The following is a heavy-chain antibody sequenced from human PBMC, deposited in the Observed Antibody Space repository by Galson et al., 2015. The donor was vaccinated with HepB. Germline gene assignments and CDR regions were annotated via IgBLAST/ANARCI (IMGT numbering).Heavy chain of an antibody. V-gene: IGHV3-21*01. CDR2: ITSTGTYI. CDR1: GFTFSSYT. CDR3: ARDWGYCTIAVCYYYGMDV. Sequence: SLRLSCAASGFTFSSYTMNWVRQAPGKGLEWVSSITSTGTYIYSADSVKGRFTISRDNAKNSLYLQMNSLRAEDTAVYYCARDWGYCTIAVCYYYGMDVWGQGTTVTVSS. J-gene: IGHJ6*02. D-gene: IGHD2-8*01.